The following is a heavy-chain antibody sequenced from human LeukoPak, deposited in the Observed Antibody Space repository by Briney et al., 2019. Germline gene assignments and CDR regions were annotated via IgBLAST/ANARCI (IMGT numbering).Heavy chain of an antibody. Sequence: GGSLRLSCAASGFTFAGYAMSWVRQAPGKGLEWVSTLSGSGGSTYYADSVKGRFTISRDNSKNTLYVQMNSLRAEDTAIYYCAKGYYYDSSGYGGRGYYYYMDVWGKGTTVTVSS. J-gene: IGHJ6*03. V-gene: IGHV3-23*01. CDR2: LSGSGGST. D-gene: IGHD3-22*01. CDR3: AKGYYYDSSGYGGRGYYYYMDV. CDR1: GFTFAGYA.